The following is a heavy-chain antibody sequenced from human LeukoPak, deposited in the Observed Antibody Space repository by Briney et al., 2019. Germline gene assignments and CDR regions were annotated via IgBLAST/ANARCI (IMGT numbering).Heavy chain of an antibody. V-gene: IGHV3-30*18. CDR1: GFTFSIYD. Sequence: PGGSLRLSCAASGFTFSIYDMYWVRQAPGKGLYWVGIVSNDGSTTYYADSVKGRFTISRDNSKNTLYLQMNNLRPEDTAAYYCAKHTTLPPSYYFDYWGQGTLVTVSS. CDR2: VSNDGSTT. CDR3: AKHTTLPPSYYFDY. D-gene: IGHD4-17*01. J-gene: IGHJ4*02.